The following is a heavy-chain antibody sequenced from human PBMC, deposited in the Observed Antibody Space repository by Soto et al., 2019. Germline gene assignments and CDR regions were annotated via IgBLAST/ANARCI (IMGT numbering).Heavy chain of an antibody. J-gene: IGHJ6*03. CDR3: AKDDYDFWSGLLYGENYYYYYMDV. CDR2: ILSKADGGRT. D-gene: IGHD3-3*01. CDR1: GFTFTDSW. Sequence: GGSLRLSCAVSGFTFTDSWMGLVRQAPGKGLEWVSRILSKADGGRTDYAAPVQGRFTISRDNSKNTLYLQMNSLRAEDTAVYYCAKDDYDFWSGLLYGENYYYYYMDVWGKGTTVTVSS. V-gene: IGHV3-15*01.